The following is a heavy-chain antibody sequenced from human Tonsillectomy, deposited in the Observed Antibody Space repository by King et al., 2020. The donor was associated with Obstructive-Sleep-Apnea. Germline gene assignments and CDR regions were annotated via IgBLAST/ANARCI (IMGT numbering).Heavy chain of an antibody. V-gene: IGHV1-2*06. CDR3: AREGTWKRFDY. CDR1: GYTFSGYY. J-gene: IGHJ4*02. Sequence: QLVESGAEMKQPGASMKVSCKTSGYTFSGYYIDWVRQAPGQGLEWMGRISPNSGGTKSAQKFQGRLTMTRDTSIHTAYMEVSRLTPDDTAVYYCAREGTWKRFDYWGQGTLVTVSS. D-gene: IGHD1-1*01. CDR2: ISPNSGGT.